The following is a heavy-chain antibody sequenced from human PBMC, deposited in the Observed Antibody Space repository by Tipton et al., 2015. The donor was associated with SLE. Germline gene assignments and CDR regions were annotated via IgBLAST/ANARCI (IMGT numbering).Heavy chain of an antibody. Sequence: GLVKPSETLSLTCTVSGDSISRYWWTWIRQPPGKGLEWIGTIYHSGSTYYNPSLKSRVTISVDTSKNQFSLKLSSVTAADTAVYYCARERRATYYDFWSGEGAFDYWGQGTLVTVSS. D-gene: IGHD3-3*01. CDR3: ARERRATYYDFWSGEGAFDY. CDR1: GDSISRYW. CDR2: IYHSGST. J-gene: IGHJ4*02. V-gene: IGHV4-38-2*02.